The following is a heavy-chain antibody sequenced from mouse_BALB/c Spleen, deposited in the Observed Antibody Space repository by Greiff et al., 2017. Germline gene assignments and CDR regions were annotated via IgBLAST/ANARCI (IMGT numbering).Heavy chain of an antibody. CDR3: ARASYYGSSLDY. CDR2: ISSGSSTI. J-gene: IGHJ2*01. V-gene: IGHV5-17*02. D-gene: IGHD1-1*01. Sequence: EVQLKESGGGLVQPGGSRKLSCAASGFTFSSFGMHWVRQAPEKGLEWVAYISSGSSTIYYADTVKGRFTISRDNPKNTLFLQMTSLRSEDTAMYYCARASYYGSSLDYWGQGTTLTVSS. CDR1: GFTFSSFG.